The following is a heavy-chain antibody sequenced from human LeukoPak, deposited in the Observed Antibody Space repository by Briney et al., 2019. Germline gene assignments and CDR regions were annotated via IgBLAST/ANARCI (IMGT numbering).Heavy chain of an antibody. D-gene: IGHD6-19*01. J-gene: IGHJ4*02. Sequence: GGSLRLSCAASGFTVSNYWMSWVRQAPGKGLEWVANIKQDGSEKYYVDSVKGRFTISRDNAKISLHLQMNSLRAEDTAVYYCARVQGSSGPGIFDYWGQGALVTVSS. V-gene: IGHV3-7*01. CDR3: ARVQGSSGPGIFDY. CDR1: GFTVSNYW. CDR2: IKQDGSEK.